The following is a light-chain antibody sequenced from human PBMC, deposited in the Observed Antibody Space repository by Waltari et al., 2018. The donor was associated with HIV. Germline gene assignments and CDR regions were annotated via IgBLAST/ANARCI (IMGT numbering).Light chain of an antibody. Sequence: SSELTQDPAVSVALGQTVRITCQGDSLRRYYASWYQQKPGQAPVLVIYGKNNRPSGIPDRFSGSSSGNTASLTITGAQAEDEADYDCNSRDSSGNHLVFGGGTKLTVL. J-gene: IGLJ2*01. CDR3: NSRDSSGNHLV. V-gene: IGLV3-19*01. CDR2: GKN. CDR1: SLRRYY.